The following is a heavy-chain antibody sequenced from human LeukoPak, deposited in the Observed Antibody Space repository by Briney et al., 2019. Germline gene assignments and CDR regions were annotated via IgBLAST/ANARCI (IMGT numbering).Heavy chain of an antibody. Sequence: GGSLRLSCAGSGFTLSSNWMHWVRQGPGKGLVWVSRIYSDGSRTNYADSVKGRFTISGDNAKNTLYLQMNSLRAEDTAVYYCARSGRGGAFDIWGQGTMVTVSS. CDR2: IYSDGSRT. CDR3: ARSGRGGAFDI. CDR1: GFTLSSNW. V-gene: IGHV3-74*01. J-gene: IGHJ3*02. D-gene: IGHD1-26*01.